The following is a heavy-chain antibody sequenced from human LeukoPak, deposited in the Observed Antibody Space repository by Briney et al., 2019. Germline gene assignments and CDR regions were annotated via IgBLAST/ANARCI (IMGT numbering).Heavy chain of an antibody. V-gene: IGHV1-18*01. D-gene: IGHD3-3*01. CDR1: GYTFTSYG. J-gene: IGHJ4*02. Sequence: GASVKVSCKASGYTFTSYGISWVRQAPGQGLEWMGWISAYNAITNYAQKLQGRVTMTTDTSTSTAYMELRSLRSDDTAVYYCARVTIFGVVIVVGFDYWGQGTLVTVSS. CDR3: ARVTIFGVVIVVGFDY. CDR2: ISAYNAIT.